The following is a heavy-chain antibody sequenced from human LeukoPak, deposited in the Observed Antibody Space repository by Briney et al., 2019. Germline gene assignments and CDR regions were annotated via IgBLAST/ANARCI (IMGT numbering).Heavy chain of an antibody. CDR3: ARFDYDFLSGYYQAFDI. D-gene: IGHD3-3*01. Sequence: GASVKVSCKASGYTFTGYYMHWVRQAPGQGLEWMGWINPNSGNTGYAQKFQGRVTMTRNTSISTAYMELSSLRSEGTAVYYCARFDYDFLSGYYQAFDIWGQGKMVTVSS. J-gene: IGHJ3*02. CDR1: GYTFTGYY. V-gene: IGHV1-8*02. CDR2: INPNSGNT.